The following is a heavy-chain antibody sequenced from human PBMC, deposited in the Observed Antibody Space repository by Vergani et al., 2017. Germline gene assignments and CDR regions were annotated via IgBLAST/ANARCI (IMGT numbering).Heavy chain of an antibody. D-gene: IGHD3-10*01. V-gene: IGHV4-39*01. Sequence: QLQLQESGPGLVKPSETLSLTCTVSGGSISSSSYYWGWIRQPPGKGLGWIGRIYYSGSTYYNPSLKSRVTISVDTSKNQFSLKLSSVTAADTAVYYCASGTGFVESPAPDAFDIWGQGTMVTVSS. CDR1: GGSISSSSYY. CDR2: IYYSGST. J-gene: IGHJ3*02. CDR3: ASGTGFVESPAPDAFDI.